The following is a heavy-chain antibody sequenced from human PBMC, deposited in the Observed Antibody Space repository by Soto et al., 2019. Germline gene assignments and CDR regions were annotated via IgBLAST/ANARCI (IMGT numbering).Heavy chain of an antibody. J-gene: IGHJ4*02. CDR1: GFTFTDYH. D-gene: IGHD7-27*01. CDR3: ARSLRATSPLTF. Sequence: GGSLRLSCDASGFTFTDYHMSWIRQAPGKGLEWVALISETGSHTAYAESVKGRFTISRDNARPSVFLQMNSLRSDDTAVYFCARSLRATSPLTFWGQGTPVTSPQ. CDR2: ISETGSHT. V-gene: IGHV3-11*06.